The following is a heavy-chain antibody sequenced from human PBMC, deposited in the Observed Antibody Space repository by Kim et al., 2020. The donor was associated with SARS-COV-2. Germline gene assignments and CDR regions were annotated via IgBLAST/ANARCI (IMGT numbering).Heavy chain of an antibody. J-gene: IGHJ5*02. D-gene: IGHD3-10*01. V-gene: IGHV1-18*01. CDR2: ISAYNGNT. CDR1: GYTFTSYG. CDR3: ARDATMVRGALNWFDP. Sequence: ASVKVSCKASGYTFTSYGISWVRQAPGQGLEWMGWISAYNGNTNYAQKLQGRVTMTTDTSTSTAYMELRSLRSDDTAVYYCARDATMVRGALNWFDPWGQGTLVTVSS.